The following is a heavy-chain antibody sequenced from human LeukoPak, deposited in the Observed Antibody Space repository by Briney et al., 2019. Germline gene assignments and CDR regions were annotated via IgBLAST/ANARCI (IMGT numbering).Heavy chain of an antibody. CDR1: GGTFSSYT. J-gene: IGHJ4*02. Sequence: SVKVSRKASGGTFSSYTISWVRQAPGQGLEWMGRIIPILGIANYAQKFQGRVTITADKSTSTAYMELSSLRSEDTAVYYCAREGRRDYDFWSGYYTDYWGQGTLVTVSS. CDR2: IIPILGIA. CDR3: AREGRRDYDFWSGYYTDY. D-gene: IGHD3-3*01. V-gene: IGHV1-69*04.